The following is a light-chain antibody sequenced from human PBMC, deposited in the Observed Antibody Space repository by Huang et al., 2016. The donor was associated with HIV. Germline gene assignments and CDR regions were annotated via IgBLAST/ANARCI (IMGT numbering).Light chain of an antibody. Sequence: EIVMTQSPATLSVFTGERDTLSCRASPSVSSNVVWYQHKPGQAPRLLIYGASTRATGIPARFSVSGSGTEFTLTISSLQSEDFAVYYCQQYNNWPPYTFGQGTKLEIK. J-gene: IGKJ2*01. CDR3: QQYNNWPPYT. V-gene: IGKV3-15*01. CDR2: GAS. CDR1: PSVSSN.